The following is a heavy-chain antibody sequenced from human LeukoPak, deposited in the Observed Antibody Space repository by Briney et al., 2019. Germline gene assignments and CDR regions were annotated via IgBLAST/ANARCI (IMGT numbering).Heavy chain of an antibody. CDR2: ISGSDYA. V-gene: IGHV3-23*01. Sequence: PWGSLRLSCAASGFTFSNYAMGWVRQAPGKRLEWVSGISGSDYAYYTDSVKGRFTISRDNSKNTLYLQMNTLRAEDTAVYYCAKTGGNYDYVWGSYRYLYFDYWGQGTLVTVSS. D-gene: IGHD3-16*02. CDR1: GFTFSNYA. J-gene: IGHJ4*02. CDR3: AKTGGNYDYVWGSYRYLYFDY.